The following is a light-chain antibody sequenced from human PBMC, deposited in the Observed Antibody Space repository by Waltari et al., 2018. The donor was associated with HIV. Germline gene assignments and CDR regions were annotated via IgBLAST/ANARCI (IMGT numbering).Light chain of an antibody. CDR1: QSVLYNSNSKNY. V-gene: IGKV4-1*01. CDR3: QQYYSTPRT. J-gene: IGKJ3*01. Sequence: IVMTQSPDSLAVSLGERATVNCKSSQSVLYNSNSKNYLAWYQQKPGQPPKLLIYWASTRESGVPDRFSGSGSGTDFTLTISSLQAEDMAVYYCQQYYSTPRTFGPGTKVDIK. CDR2: WAS.